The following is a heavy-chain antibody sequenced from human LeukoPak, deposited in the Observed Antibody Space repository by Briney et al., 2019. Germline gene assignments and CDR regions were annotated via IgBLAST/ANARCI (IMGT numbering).Heavy chain of an antibody. V-gene: IGHV4-34*01. Sequence: GSLRLSCAASGFTFSSFWMSWIRQPPGKGLEWIGEINHSGSTNYNPSLKSRVTISVDTSKNQFSLKLSSVTAADTAVYYCARFKLGGTHFDYWGQGTLVTVSS. D-gene: IGHD2-15*01. CDR1: GFTFSSFW. J-gene: IGHJ4*02. CDR2: INHSGST. CDR3: ARFKLGGTHFDY.